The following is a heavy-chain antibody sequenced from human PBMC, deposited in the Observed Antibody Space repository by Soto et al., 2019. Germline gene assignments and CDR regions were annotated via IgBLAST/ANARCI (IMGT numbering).Heavy chain of an antibody. CDR2: IWYDGSNK. J-gene: IGHJ6*03. CDR3: ARDIDSNYYYLDV. V-gene: IGHV3-33*01. CDR1: GFTFSSYG. Sequence: QVQLVESGGGVVQPGRSLRLSCAASGFTFSSYGMHWVRQAPGKGLEWVAVIWYDGSNKYYADSVKGRFTISRDNSKNTLYLQMNSLRAEDTAVYYCARDIDSNYYYLDVWGRGTTVTVSS. D-gene: IGHD4-4*01.